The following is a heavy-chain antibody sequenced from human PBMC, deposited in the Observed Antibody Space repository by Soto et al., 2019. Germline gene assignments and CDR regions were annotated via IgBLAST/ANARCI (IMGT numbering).Heavy chain of an antibody. J-gene: IGHJ5*02. CDR2: MYNTGST. CDR1: GGSISGYY. CDR3: ARVPDR. Sequence: PLETLSLTCTVSGGSISGYYWSWIRQPPGKGLEWIGYMYNTGSTVYNPSFKSRVTISVDRSKNQFSLKLSSVTAADTAVYYCARVPDRWGQGTLVTVSS. D-gene: IGHD2-2*01. V-gene: IGHV4-59*12.